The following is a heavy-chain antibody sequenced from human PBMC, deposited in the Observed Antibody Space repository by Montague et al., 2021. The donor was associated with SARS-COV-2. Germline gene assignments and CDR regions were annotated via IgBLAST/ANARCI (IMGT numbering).Heavy chain of an antibody. Sequence: SLRLSCAASGFSFRNYSMNWVRQAPGKGLEWVSSISSSSSYIYYADSLKGRFTISRDNAKNSLYLQMNSLRAEDTAVYYCARDDEPGIAAFDYWGQGTLVTVSS. CDR1: GFSFRNYS. CDR3: ARDDEPGIAAFDY. V-gene: IGHV3-21*01. J-gene: IGHJ4*02. CDR2: ISSSSSYI. D-gene: IGHD6-13*01.